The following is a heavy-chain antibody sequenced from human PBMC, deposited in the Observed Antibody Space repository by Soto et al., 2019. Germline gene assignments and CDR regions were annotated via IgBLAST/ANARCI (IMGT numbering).Heavy chain of an antibody. Sequence: HPGGSLRLSCSASGFTFSSYAMHWVRQAPGKGLEYVSAISSNGGSTYYADSVKGRFTISRDNSKNTLYLQMSSLRAEDTAVYYCVKPPTTAMVWGNDAFDIWGQGTKVTVSS. CDR3: VKPPTTAMVWGNDAFDI. V-gene: IGHV3-64D*06. CDR2: ISSNGGST. J-gene: IGHJ3*02. CDR1: GFTFSSYA. D-gene: IGHD5-18*01.